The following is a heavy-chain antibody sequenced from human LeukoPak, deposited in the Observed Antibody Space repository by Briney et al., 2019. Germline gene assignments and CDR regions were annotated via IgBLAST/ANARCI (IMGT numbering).Heavy chain of an antibody. V-gene: IGHV1-69*13. D-gene: IGHD1-26*01. CDR2: IIPIFGTA. CDR1: GGTFSSTA. J-gene: IGHJ4*02. CDR3: ARDVADPAVGASNFDY. Sequence: ASVTVSCKASGGTFSSTAISWVRQAPGQGLEWMGGIIPIFGTANYAQKFEGRVTITADESTRTVYMELRSLRSEDTALYYCARDVADPAVGASNFDYWGQGTLVTVSS.